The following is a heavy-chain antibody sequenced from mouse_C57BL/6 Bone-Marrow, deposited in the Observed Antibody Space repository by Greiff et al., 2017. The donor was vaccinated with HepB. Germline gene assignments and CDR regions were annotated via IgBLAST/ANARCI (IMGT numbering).Heavy chain of an antibody. CDR2: IDPSDSYT. D-gene: IGHD2-3*01. V-gene: IGHV1-50*01. Sequence: QVQLKQPGAELVKPGASVKLSCKASGYTFTSYWMQWVKQRPGQGLEWIGEIDPSDSYTNYNQKFKGKATLTVDTSSSTAYMQLSSLTSEDSAVYYCARDGYYSGWFAYWGQGTLVTVSA. J-gene: IGHJ3*01. CDR3: ARDGYYSGWFAY. CDR1: GYTFTSYW.